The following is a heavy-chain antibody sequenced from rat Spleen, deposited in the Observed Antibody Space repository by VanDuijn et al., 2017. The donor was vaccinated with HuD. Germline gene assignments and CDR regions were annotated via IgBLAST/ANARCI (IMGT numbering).Heavy chain of an antibody. CDR2: ISYDGSST. Sequence: EVQLVESGGGLVQPGRSLKLSCAASGFTFSDYNMAWVRQAPKKGLEWVATISYDGSSTYYRDPVKGRFTISRDNAKSTLYLQMDSLRSEDTATYYCARHSSITIAATLWGQGVMVTVSS. V-gene: IGHV5-7*01. D-gene: IGHD1-2*01. J-gene: IGHJ2*01. CDR3: ARHSSITIAATL. CDR1: GFTFSDYN.